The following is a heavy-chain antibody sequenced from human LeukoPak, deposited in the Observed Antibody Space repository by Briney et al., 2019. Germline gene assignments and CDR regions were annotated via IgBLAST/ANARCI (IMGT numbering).Heavy chain of an antibody. Sequence: SETLSLTCTVSGGSILDSTYYWAWLRQPPGKGLEWIATIFYTGNTHYNPSLKSRVTMSVDTVKNQSSLNLNSVTAADTAVYYCARQSSGYYYGWFDPWGQGTLVTVSS. J-gene: IGHJ5*02. CDR3: ARQSSGYYYGWFDP. CDR2: IFYTGNT. V-gene: IGHV4-39*01. CDR1: GGSILDSTYY. D-gene: IGHD3-22*01.